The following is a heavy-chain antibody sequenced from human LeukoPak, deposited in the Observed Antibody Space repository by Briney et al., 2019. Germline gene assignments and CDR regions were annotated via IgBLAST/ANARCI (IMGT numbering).Heavy chain of an antibody. J-gene: IGHJ6*03. CDR1: GFTFSSYA. D-gene: IGHD2-21*01. Sequence: GGSLRLSCAASGFTFSSYAMSWVRQAPGKGLEWVSAISGSGGSTYYADSVKGRFTISRDNSKNTLYLQMNGLRAEDAAVYYCAEFLGPWRAYYYYMDVWGKGTTVTVSS. CDR2: ISGSGGST. CDR3: AEFLGPWRAYYYYMDV. V-gene: IGHV3-23*01.